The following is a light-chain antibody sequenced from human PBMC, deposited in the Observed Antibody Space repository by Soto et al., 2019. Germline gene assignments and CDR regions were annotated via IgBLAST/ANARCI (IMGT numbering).Light chain of an antibody. CDR2: GAS. Sequence: EIVLTPSPCTLSLSPGERATLSCMASQSVSSSYLAWYQQKPGQAPRLLIYGASSRATGIPDRFSGSGSGTDFTLTISRLEPEDFAVYYCQQYGSSHWTFGQGTKVE. V-gene: IGKV3-20*01. J-gene: IGKJ1*01. CDR1: QSVSSSY. CDR3: QQYGSSHWT.